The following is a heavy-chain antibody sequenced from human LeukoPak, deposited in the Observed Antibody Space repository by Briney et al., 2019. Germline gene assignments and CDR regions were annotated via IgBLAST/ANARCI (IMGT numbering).Heavy chain of an antibody. CDR1: GFTFRDAA. V-gene: IGHV3-23*05. CDR2: ICFSGNNA. CDR3: AKDIQLST. Sequence: GGSLRLSCAVSGFTFRDAAMTWVRQAPGKGLERVSVICFSGNNAYYADPVKGRSTISRDNSKNTLSLQMNSLRVEETAIYYCAKDIQLSTWGLGTMVTVSS. D-gene: IGHD5-24*01. J-gene: IGHJ3*01.